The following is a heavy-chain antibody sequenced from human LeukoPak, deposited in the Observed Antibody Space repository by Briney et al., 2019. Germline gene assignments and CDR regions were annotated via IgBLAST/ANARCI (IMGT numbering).Heavy chain of an antibody. V-gene: IGHV5-51*01. D-gene: IGHD4-23*01. CDR3: AIDPDYGGNSDFGC. CDR2: IYPGDSNT. J-gene: IGHJ4*02. CDR1: GYSFTSYW. Sequence: LGESLKISCKGSGYSFTSYWIAWVRQMPGQGLEWMGIIYPGDSNTNYSPAFQGQVTISVDKSINTAYLQWSSLKASDTAMYYCAIDPDYGGNSDFGCWGQGTLVTVSS.